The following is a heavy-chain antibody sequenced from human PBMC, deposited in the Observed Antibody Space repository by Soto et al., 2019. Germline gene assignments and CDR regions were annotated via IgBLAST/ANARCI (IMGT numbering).Heavy chain of an antibody. CDR3: ARQLRPNYNWFDP. V-gene: IGHV1-46*01. CDR2: INPSGGST. Sequence: GASVKVSCKASGYTFTSYYMHWVRQAPGQGLEWMGIINPSGGSTSYAQKFQGRVTMTRDTSTSTVYMELSSLGSEDTAVYYCARQLRPNYNWFDPWGQGTLVTVS. D-gene: IGHD1-1*01. CDR1: GYTFTSYY. J-gene: IGHJ5*02.